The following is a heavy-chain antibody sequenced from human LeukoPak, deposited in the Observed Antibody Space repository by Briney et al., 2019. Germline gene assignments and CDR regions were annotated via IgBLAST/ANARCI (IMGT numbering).Heavy chain of an antibody. J-gene: IGHJ6*03. CDR2: INHSGST. Sequence: SETLSLTCAVYGGSFSGYYWSWIRQPPGKGLEWIGEINHSGSTNYNPSLKSRVTISVDTSKNQFSLKLSSVTAADTAVYYCARGTAAAGYDYYYYYYMDVWGKGTTVTVSS. CDR3: ARGTAAAGYDYYYYYYMDV. V-gene: IGHV4-34*01. D-gene: IGHD6-13*01. CDR1: GGSFSGYY.